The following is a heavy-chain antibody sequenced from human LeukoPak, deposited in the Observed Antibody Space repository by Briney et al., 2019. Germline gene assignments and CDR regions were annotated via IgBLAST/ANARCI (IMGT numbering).Heavy chain of an antibody. Sequence: SETLSLTCTVSGGSISSSSYYWGWIRQPPGKGLEWIGSIYYSGSTYYNPSLKSRVTISVDTSKNQFSLKLSSVTAADTAVYYCARTGSSWTSGLDYWGQGTLVTVSS. V-gene: IGHV4-39*01. CDR2: IYYSGST. D-gene: IGHD6-13*01. CDR3: ARTGSSWTSGLDY. J-gene: IGHJ4*02. CDR1: GGSISSSSYY.